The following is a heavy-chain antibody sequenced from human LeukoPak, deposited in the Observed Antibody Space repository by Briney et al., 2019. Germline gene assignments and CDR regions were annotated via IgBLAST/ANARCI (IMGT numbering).Heavy chain of an antibody. CDR3: AISRVVVGSDDWFDP. D-gene: IGHD2-15*01. J-gene: IGHJ5*02. V-gene: IGHV1-18*01. Sequence: ASVKVSCKASGYTFTSYGISWVRQAPGQGPEWMGWISAYNGNTNYAQNLQGRVTMTTDTSTSTAYMELSSLRSEDTAMYYCAISRVVVGSDDWFDPWGQGTLVTVSS. CDR2: ISAYNGNT. CDR1: GYTFTSYG.